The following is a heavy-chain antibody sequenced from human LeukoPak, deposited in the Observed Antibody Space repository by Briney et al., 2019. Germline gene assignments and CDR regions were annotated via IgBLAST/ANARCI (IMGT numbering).Heavy chain of an antibody. CDR3: SRDSYGYRPDSGFGV. CDR2: ISYDGSNK. CDR1: GFTFSSYG. Sequence: GRSLRLSCAASGFTFSSYGMHWVRQAPGKGLEWVAVISYDGSNKYYADSVKGRFTISRDNSKNTLYLQMNSLKTEDTAVYYCSRDSYGYRPDSGFGVWGQGTTVIVSS. V-gene: IGHV3-30*03. J-gene: IGHJ6*02. D-gene: IGHD5-24*01.